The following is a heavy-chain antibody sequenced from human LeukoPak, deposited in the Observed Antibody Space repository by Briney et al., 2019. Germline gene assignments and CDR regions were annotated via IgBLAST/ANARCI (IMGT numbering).Heavy chain of an antibody. D-gene: IGHD4-23*01. CDR2: IYTSGST. J-gene: IGHJ6*03. CDR3: ARTPRRANSRYYYYYMDV. V-gene: IGHV4-4*07. CDR1: GGSISSYY. Sequence: KPSETLSLTCTVSGGSISSYYWSWIRQPAGKGLEWIGRIYTSGSTNYNPSLKSRVTMSVDTSKNQFSLKLSSVTAADTDVYYCARTPRRANSRYYYYYMDVWGKGTTVTVSS.